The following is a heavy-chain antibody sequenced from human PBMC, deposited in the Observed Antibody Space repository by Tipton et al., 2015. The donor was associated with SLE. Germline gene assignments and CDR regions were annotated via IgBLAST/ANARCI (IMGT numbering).Heavy chain of an antibody. V-gene: IGHV4-30-2*01. CDR3: ARHYGSSFDF. J-gene: IGHJ4*02. Sequence: TLSLTCAVSGGSINSGDYSWSWIRQPPGKGLEWIGYIFHSGSADYNPSLKGRITMSVDTSKNQFSLKLSSVTAADTAVYYCARHYGSSFDFWGQGSLVTVSS. D-gene: IGHD6-13*01. CDR1: GGSINSGDYS. CDR2: IFHSGSA.